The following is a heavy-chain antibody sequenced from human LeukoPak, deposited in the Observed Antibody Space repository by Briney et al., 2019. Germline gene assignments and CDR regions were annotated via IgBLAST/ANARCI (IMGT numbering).Heavy chain of an antibody. CDR3: AKDSYYDSSGYYLNYFDY. CDR2: ISGGGGST. D-gene: IGHD3-22*01. Sequence: GGSLRLSCAASGFTFSSYAMSWVRQAPGKALEWVSAISGGGGSTYYADSVKGRFTISRDNSKNTLYLQMSSLRAEDTAVYYCAKDSYYDSSGYYLNYFDYWGQGTLVTVSS. V-gene: IGHV3-23*01. J-gene: IGHJ4*02. CDR1: GFTFSSYA.